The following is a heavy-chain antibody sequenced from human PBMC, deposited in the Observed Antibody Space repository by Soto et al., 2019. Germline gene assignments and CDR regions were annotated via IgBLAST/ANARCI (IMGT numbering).Heavy chain of an antibody. CDR2: IFPRDSEI. CDR1: GYGLDGFW. CDR3: ARPLEVPFHGRTTIYYGLDV. V-gene: IGHV5-51*03. J-gene: IGHJ6*02. Sequence: EVQLVQSGAEVKKPGESLKISCTASGYGLDGFWIGWVRQMPGKGLQWMGIIFPRDSEIKYSPSFQGQVTISAGTSINTAYLQWNSLKASDTAMYYCARPLEVPFHGRTTIYYGLDVWGQGTTVTVSS.